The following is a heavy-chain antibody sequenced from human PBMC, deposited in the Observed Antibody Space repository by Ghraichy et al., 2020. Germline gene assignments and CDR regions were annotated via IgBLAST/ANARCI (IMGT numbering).Heavy chain of an antibody. CDR1: GFTVSSNY. Sequence: GESLNISCAASGFTVSSNYMSWVRQAPGKGLEWVSIVYSGGSTYYADSVRGRFTISRDNSKNTLYIQMNSLRAEDTAVYYCAKHHKWLRDYYYYMDVWGQGTTVTVSS. CDR3: AKHHKWLRDYYYYMDV. J-gene: IGHJ6*02. CDR2: VYSGGST. D-gene: IGHD5-12*01. V-gene: IGHV3-66*04.